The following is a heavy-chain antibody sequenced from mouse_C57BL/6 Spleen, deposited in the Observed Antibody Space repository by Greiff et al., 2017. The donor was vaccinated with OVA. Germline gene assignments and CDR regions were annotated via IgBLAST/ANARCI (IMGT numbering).Heavy chain of an antibody. Sequence: EVQLQQSGGGLVKPGGSLKLSCAASGFTFSDYGMHWVRQAPEKGLEWVAYISSGSSTIYYADTVKGRFTISRDNAKNTLFLQMTSLRSEDTAMYYCARNYYGPWYFDVWGTGTTVTVSS. D-gene: IGHD1-2*01. CDR1: GFTFSDYG. CDR2: ISSGSSTI. CDR3: ARNYYGPWYFDV. J-gene: IGHJ1*03. V-gene: IGHV5-17*01.